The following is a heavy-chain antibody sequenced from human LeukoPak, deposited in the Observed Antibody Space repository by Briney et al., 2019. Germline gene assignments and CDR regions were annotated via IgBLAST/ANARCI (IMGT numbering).Heavy chain of an antibody. D-gene: IGHD3-10*01. J-gene: IGHJ6*02. CDR2: ISGFNGNT. CDR1: GGTFSSYG. CDR3: AREVGGAGSYFFPYYAMDV. Sequence: ASVKVSCKASGGTFSSYGINWVRQAPGQGLEWMGWISGFNGNTNYAQKLQGRVTMTTDTSTSTAYMELWSLRSDDTAVYYCAREVGGAGSYFFPYYAMDVWGQGTTVTVSS. V-gene: IGHV1-18*01.